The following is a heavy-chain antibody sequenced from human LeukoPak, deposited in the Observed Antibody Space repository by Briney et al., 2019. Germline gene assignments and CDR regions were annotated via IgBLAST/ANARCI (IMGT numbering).Heavy chain of an antibody. V-gene: IGHV5-51*01. CDR3: ARTPYYYDSSGSYFDY. Sequence: GESLKISCKGSGYSVTNYWIGWVRQMPGKGLEWMGIIYPGDSDTRYSPSFQGQVTISADKSISTAYLQWSSLKASDTAMYYCARTPYYYDSSGSYFDYWGQGTLVTVSS. J-gene: IGHJ4*02. CDR1: GYSVTNYW. CDR2: IYPGDSDT. D-gene: IGHD3-22*01.